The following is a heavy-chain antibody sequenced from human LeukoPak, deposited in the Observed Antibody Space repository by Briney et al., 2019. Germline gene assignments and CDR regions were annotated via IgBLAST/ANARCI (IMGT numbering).Heavy chain of an antibody. CDR1: AGTFSSYT. J-gene: IGHJ3*02. V-gene: IGHV1-69*04. Sequence: SVKVSCKASAGTFSSYTISWVRQAPGQGLEWMGRIIPILGIANYAQKFQGRVTITADKSTSTAYMELSSLRSEDTAVYYCARDKGLAPHHDSFDIWGQGTMVTVSS. D-gene: IGHD6-6*01. CDR3: ARDKGLAPHHDSFDI. CDR2: IIPILGIA.